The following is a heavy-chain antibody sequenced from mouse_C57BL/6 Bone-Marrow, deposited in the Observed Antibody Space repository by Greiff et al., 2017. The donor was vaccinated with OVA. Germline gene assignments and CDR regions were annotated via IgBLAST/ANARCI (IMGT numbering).Heavy chain of an antibody. CDR3: AHYYGSWYFDV. J-gene: IGHJ1*03. V-gene: IGHV1-19*01. CDR1: GYTFTDYY. D-gene: IGHD1-1*01. CDR2: INPYNGGT. Sequence: DVQLQESGPVLVKPGASVKMSCKASGYTFTDYYMNWVKQSHGKSLEWIGVINPYNGGTSYNQKFKGKATLTVDKSSSTAYMELHSLTSEDSAVYYCAHYYGSWYFDVCGTGTTVTVSS.